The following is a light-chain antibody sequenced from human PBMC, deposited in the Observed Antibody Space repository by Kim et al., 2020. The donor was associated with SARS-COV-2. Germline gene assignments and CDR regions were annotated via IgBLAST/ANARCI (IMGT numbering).Light chain of an antibody. Sequence: DIQMTQSPSTLSASVGDRVTITCRASQSISSWLAWYQQKPGKAPKLLIYKASSLESGVPSRFSGSGSGTEFTLTNSSLQPDDFATYYCQQYNSYSPYTFGQGTKLEI. CDR1: QSISSW. V-gene: IGKV1-5*03. J-gene: IGKJ2*01. CDR2: KAS. CDR3: QQYNSYSPYT.